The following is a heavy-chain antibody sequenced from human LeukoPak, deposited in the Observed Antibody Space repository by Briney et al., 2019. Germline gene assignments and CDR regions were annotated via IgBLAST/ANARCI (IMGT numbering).Heavy chain of an antibody. CDR3: TLPWGSGSYYDY. CDR2: IKSKTDDGSI. Sequence: GGSLRLSCAASGFTFSSYAMSWVRQAPGKGLEWVARIKSKTDDGSIDYAAPVKGRFTISRDDSKNTLFLQMNSLKTEDTAVYYCTLPWGSGSYYDYWGQGTLVTVSS. J-gene: IGHJ4*02. D-gene: IGHD3-10*01. CDR1: GFTFSSYA. V-gene: IGHV3-15*01.